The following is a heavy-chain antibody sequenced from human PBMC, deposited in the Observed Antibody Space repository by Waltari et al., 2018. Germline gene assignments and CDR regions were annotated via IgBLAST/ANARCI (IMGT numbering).Heavy chain of an antibody. CDR3: VRGYGDYSYGY. CDR1: GFTFTNFP. J-gene: IGHJ4*02. V-gene: IGHV3-30-3*01. Sequence: QMHLVESGGGVVQPGRSLRLSCTASGFTFTNFPMHWVRQAPGKGLEWVAVISNGGSNKYSADSVKGRFTISRDDAKNSLYLQMHSLRVEDTAVYYCVRGYGDYSYGYWGQGTLVTVSS. D-gene: IGHD4-17*01. CDR2: ISNGGSNK.